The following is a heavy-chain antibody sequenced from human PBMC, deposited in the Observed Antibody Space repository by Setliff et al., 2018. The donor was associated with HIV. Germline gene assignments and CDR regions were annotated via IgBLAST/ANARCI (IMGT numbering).Heavy chain of an antibody. CDR2: VNEDGSVK. CDR1: GFTFSTSW. D-gene: IGHD2-15*01. V-gene: IGHV3-7*01. J-gene: IGHJ4*02. Sequence: LSLSCVVSGFTFSTSWMTWVRQAPGEGLEWVANVNEDGSVKNYVDSAKGRFTISRDTAKNSLSLQMNSLRAEDTAIYYCARDTLYCSGGNCPFDYWGQGTLVTVSS. CDR3: ARDTLYCSGGNCPFDY.